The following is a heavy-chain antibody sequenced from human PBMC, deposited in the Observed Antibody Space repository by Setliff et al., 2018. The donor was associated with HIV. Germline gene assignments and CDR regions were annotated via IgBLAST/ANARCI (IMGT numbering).Heavy chain of an antibody. J-gene: IGHJ4*02. Sequence: GASVKVSCKASGYTFTAYYLHWVRQAPGQGLEWMGRINPNNGDTNYAQKFQGRVTMTRDTSISTAYMELSRLRSDDTAVYYCARGYCGSTSCYGIYYFDNWGQGTLVTVSS. D-gene: IGHD2-2*01. CDR3: ARGYCGSTSCYGIYYFDN. CDR1: GYTFTAYY. CDR2: INPNNGDT. V-gene: IGHV1-2*06.